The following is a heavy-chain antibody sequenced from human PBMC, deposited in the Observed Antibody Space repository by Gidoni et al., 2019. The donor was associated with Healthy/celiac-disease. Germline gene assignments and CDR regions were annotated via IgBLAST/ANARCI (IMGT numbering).Heavy chain of an antibody. J-gene: IGHJ5*02. CDR1: GGSFSGYY. CDR3: ARGGMSRRQIVVAMRWFDP. Sequence: QVQLQQWGAGLLKPSETLSLTCAVYGGSFSGYYWSWIRQPPGKGLEWIGEINHSGSTNYNPSLKSRVTISVDTSKNQFSLKLSSVTAADTAVYYCARGGMSRRQIVVAMRWFDPWGQGTLVTVSS. D-gene: IGHD3-22*01. V-gene: IGHV4-34*01. CDR2: INHSGST.